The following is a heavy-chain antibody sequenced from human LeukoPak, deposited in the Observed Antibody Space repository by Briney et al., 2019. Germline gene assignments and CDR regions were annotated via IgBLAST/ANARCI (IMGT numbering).Heavy chain of an antibody. CDR3: ARDHDFWSGYRPGFDY. D-gene: IGHD3-3*01. V-gene: IGHV1-2*02. CDR1: GYTFTGYY. Sequence: GASVKVSCKASGYTFTGYYMHWVRQAPGQGLEWMGWTNPNSGGTNYAQKFQGRVTMTRDTSISTAYMELSRLRSDDTAVYYCARDHDFWSGYRPGFDYWGQGTLVTASS. CDR2: TNPNSGGT. J-gene: IGHJ4*02.